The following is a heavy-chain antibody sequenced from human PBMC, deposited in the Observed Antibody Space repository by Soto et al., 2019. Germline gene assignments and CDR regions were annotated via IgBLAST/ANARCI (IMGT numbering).Heavy chain of an antibody. V-gene: IGHV1-3*01. CDR3: AREPEDGVPGDY. CDR1: GYTFTAHS. J-gene: IGHJ4*01. CDR2: IIVSHDRP. Sequence: VQLVQSGTEVKEPGASVSVSCKASGYTFTAHSLHWARQAPGQGLEWMGWIIVSHDRPRYAPQFQGRLTFETDRIATTAYMHLTRLTPEDTAVYFCAREPEDGVPGDYWGHGTPVVVSS. D-gene: IGHD2-8*01.